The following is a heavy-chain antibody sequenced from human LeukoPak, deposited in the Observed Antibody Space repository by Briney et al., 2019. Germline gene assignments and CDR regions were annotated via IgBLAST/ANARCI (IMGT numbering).Heavy chain of an antibody. J-gene: IGHJ4*02. D-gene: IGHD2-21*02. Sequence: PGGSLRRPCAASGFTFSYYYMSWLRQAPGEGLEGVSYISSSGSTIYYADSVKGRFTISRDNAKNSLSLQMNSLRAEDTAVYYCARAPRSYCGGDCYSAYFDYWGQGTLVTVSS. CDR2: ISSSGSTI. V-gene: IGHV3-11*01. CDR3: ARAPRSYCGGDCYSAYFDY. CDR1: GFTFSYYY.